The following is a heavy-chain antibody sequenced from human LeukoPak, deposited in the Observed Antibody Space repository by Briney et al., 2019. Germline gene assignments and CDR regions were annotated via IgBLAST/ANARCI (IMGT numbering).Heavy chain of an antibody. Sequence: ASVKVSCKASGYTFTSYGISWVRQAPGQGLEWMGWISAYNGNTNYAQKLQGRVTMTTDTSTSTAYMELRSLRSDDTAVYYCARVVSHEYSSSPEDFDYWGQGTLVTVSS. D-gene: IGHD6-6*01. CDR1: GYTFTSYG. CDR3: ARVVSHEYSSSPEDFDY. CDR2: ISAYNGNT. V-gene: IGHV1-18*01. J-gene: IGHJ4*02.